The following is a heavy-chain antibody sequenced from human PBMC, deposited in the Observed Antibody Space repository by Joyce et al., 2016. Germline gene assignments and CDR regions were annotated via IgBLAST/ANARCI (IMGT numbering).Heavy chain of an antibody. V-gene: IGHV3-30*18. Sequence: QVRLVESGGGVVQPGRSLRLSCAASEFIFNTYGMHWVRQAPGKGLEWVAVIAYDGSNEYYADSVKGRFTISRDHSRNTLHLHMNSLRPEDTAMYYCAKEMALYGAGADVFDIWGQGTMVTVSS. CDR2: IAYDGSNE. J-gene: IGHJ3*02. CDR3: AKEMALYGAGADVFDI. D-gene: IGHD4-17*01. CDR1: EFIFNTYG.